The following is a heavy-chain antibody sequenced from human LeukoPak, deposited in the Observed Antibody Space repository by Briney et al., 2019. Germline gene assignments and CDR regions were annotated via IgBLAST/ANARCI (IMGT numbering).Heavy chain of an antibody. J-gene: IGHJ3*02. Sequence: GGSLRLSCAASGFTFSTYGMHWVRQAPGKGLEWMAFIRYDGSNKYYADSVKGRFTISRDNSKNTLYLQMNSLRAEDTAVYYCAKEEITMIVVVITKEPLGAFDIWGQGTMVTVSS. V-gene: IGHV3-30*02. CDR1: GFTFSTYG. D-gene: IGHD3-22*01. CDR2: IRYDGSNK. CDR3: AKEEITMIVVVITKEPLGAFDI.